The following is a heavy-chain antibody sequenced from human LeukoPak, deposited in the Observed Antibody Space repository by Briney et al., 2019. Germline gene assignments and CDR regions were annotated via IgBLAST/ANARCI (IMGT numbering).Heavy chain of an antibody. J-gene: IGHJ4*02. Sequence: ASVKVSCKASGYTFTNYGITWVRQASGQGLEWMGWISAYTDKTNYAQKFQGRVTITADKSTSTAYMELSSLRSEDTAVYYCARSSIIAAAGPYYFDYWGQGTLVTVSS. CDR2: ISAYTDKT. CDR1: GYTFTNYG. D-gene: IGHD6-13*01. CDR3: ARSSIIAAAGPYYFDY. V-gene: IGHV1-18*01.